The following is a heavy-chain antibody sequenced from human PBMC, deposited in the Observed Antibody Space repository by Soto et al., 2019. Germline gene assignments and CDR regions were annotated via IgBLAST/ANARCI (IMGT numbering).Heavy chain of an antibody. CDR1: VVSVSSGSFY. CDR3: ARGETLTQYDY. J-gene: IGHJ4*02. CDR2: GSYSGTT. Sequence: SETLALTCTVSVVSVSSGSFYWAWIRQPPGKGLEWIGFGSYSGTTNYKPSLKSRVTISVDTSRSQISLKVSSLTAADTAVYYCARGETLTQYDYWGQGTMVTVSS. V-gene: IGHV4-61*01.